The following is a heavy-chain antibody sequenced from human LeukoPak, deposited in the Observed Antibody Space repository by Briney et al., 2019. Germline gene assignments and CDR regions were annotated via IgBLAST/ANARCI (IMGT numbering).Heavy chain of an antibody. CDR3: ARSLTTLTYEGY. J-gene: IGHJ4*02. D-gene: IGHD1-1*01. Sequence: GGSLRLSCAASGFTFSSYMMNWVRQAPGKGLEWVSSINSGSTYTYYTESVKGRFTVSRDNAKNSLFLQINSLRAEDTAIYYCARSLTTLTYEGYWGQGTLVTVSS. CDR1: GFTFSSYM. CDR2: INSGSTYT. V-gene: IGHV3-21*01.